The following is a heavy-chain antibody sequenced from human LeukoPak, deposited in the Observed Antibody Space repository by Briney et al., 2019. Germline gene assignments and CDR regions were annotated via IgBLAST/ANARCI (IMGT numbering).Heavy chain of an antibody. D-gene: IGHD3-22*01. Sequence: KHGESLRISCKGSGYSFPSYWIAWVRQRPGKGLEWMGIIYPGDSDTTYSPSFQGQVTISADKSISTAYLQWSSLKASDTAMYYCARHSPQYYYDSSGSNWFDPWGQGTLVTVSS. CDR3: ARHSPQYYYDSSGSNWFDP. CDR2: IYPGDSDT. J-gene: IGHJ5*02. CDR1: GYSFPSYW. V-gene: IGHV5-51*01.